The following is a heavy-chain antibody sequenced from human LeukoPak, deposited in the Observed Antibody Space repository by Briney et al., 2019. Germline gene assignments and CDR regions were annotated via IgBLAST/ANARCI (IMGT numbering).Heavy chain of an antibody. CDR3: ARATQRHYDSSGYFVPDDAFDI. J-gene: IGHJ3*02. D-gene: IGHD3-22*01. CDR2: INPSGGST. Sequence: ASVKVSCKASGYTFTSYYMHWVRQAPGQGLEWMGIINPSGGSTSYAQKFQGRVTMTRDMSTSTVYMELSSLRSEDTAVYYCARATQRHYDSSGYFVPDDAFDIWGQGTMATVSS. CDR1: GYTFTSYY. V-gene: IGHV1-46*01.